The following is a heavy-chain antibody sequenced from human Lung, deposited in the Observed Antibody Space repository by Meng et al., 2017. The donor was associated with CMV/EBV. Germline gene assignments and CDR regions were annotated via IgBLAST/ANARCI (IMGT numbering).Heavy chain of an antibody. Sequence: GEXXTISCAASGFTFSSYWMHWVRQAPGKGLVWVSRINSDGSSTSYADSVKGRFTISRDNAKNTLYLQMNSLRAEDTAVYYCARDRIRFDPWGQGTLVTVSS. CDR2: INSDGSST. CDR3: ARDRIRFDP. V-gene: IGHV3-74*01. J-gene: IGHJ5*02. CDR1: GFTFSSYW.